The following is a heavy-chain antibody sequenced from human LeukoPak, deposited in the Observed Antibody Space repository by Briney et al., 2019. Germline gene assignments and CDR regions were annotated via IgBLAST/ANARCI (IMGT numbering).Heavy chain of an antibody. V-gene: IGHV3-7*01. D-gene: IGHD3-16*01. Sequence: PGGSLRLSCAASGFTFSSYWMSWVRQAPGKGLEWVANIKQDESEKYYVDSVKGRFTISRDNAKNSLYLQMNSLRTEDTAVYYCAKVGDNWDFDYWGQGTLVSVSS. CDR3: AKVGDNWDFDY. J-gene: IGHJ4*02. CDR1: GFTFSSYW. CDR2: IKQDESEK.